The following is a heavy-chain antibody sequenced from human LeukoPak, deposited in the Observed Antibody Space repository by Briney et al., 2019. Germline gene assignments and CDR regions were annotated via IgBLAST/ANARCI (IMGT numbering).Heavy chain of an antibody. CDR3: AKDFMSGIVGAIDDFDY. J-gene: IGHJ4*02. V-gene: IGHV3-7*01. Sequence: GGSLRLSCEASGFTFSSYWMSWVRQAPGKGLEWVANIKQDGSEKYYVDSVKGRSTISRDNSKNTLYLQMNSLRAEDTAVYYCAKDFMSGIVGAIDDFDYWGQGTLVTVSS. CDR1: GFTFSSYW. CDR2: IKQDGSEK. D-gene: IGHD1-26*01.